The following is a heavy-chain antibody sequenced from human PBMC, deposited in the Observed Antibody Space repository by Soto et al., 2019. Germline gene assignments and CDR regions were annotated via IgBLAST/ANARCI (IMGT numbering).Heavy chain of an antibody. CDR2: LYTGGST. J-gene: IGHJ4*02. V-gene: IGHV3-53*01. D-gene: IGHD3-16*01. CDR1: GFSVSSTY. CDR3: ARDLGSTDDY. Sequence: EVQLVESGGGLVQPGGSLRLSCAASGFSVSSTYMTWVRQAPGKGLEWVSLLYTGGSTYYAGSVKGRFTISRDDSKNTLYLQMNNLRAEDTAVYYCARDLGSTDDYWGQGTLVTVSS.